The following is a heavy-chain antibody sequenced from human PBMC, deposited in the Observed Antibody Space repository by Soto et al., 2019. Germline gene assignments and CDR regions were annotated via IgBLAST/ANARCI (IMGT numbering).Heavy chain of an antibody. CDR3: AKEGGLEVSATIVGDV. Sequence: GGSLRLSCVGSGFTFSNSEINWVRQAPGKGLEWISYIRHSAHIYYADAVKGRFTIYRDNAKKSVYLQMNSLRFEDTAVYYCAKEGGLEVSATIVGDVWGQGILVTVSS. CDR2: IRHSAHI. D-gene: IGHD2-21*01. CDR1: GFTFSNSE. J-gene: IGHJ3*01. V-gene: IGHV3-48*03.